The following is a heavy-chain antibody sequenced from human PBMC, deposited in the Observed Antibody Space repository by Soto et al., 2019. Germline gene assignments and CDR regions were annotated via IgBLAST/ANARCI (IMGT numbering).Heavy chain of an antibody. CDR1: GFTFSNAW. CDR3: TTDSPGKWADWYFDL. V-gene: IGHV3-15*07. Sequence: EVQLVESGGGLVKPGGSLRLSCAASGFTFSNAWMNWVRQAPGKGLEWVGRIKSKTDGGTTDYAAPVKGRFTISRDDSKNTLYLQMNSLKTEDTAVYYCTTDSPGKWADWYFDLWGRGTLVTVSS. CDR2: IKSKTDGGTT. J-gene: IGHJ2*01. D-gene: IGHD2-8*01.